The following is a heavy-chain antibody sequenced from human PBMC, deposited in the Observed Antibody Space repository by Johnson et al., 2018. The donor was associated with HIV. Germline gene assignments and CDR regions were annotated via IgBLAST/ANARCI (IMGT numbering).Heavy chain of an antibody. Sequence: HVQLVESGGGVVLSGRSLILSCAASGFTFSSYGMHWDRQAPAKGLQWVAVISYDGSDKDYADSVKGRFTIPRDNAKNALYVQMNSLRAEDTAVHYCTTDSGWVPREAFDIGGQGTMVTVSS. CDR3: TTDSGWVPREAFDI. CDR2: ISYDGSDK. J-gene: IGHJ3*02. D-gene: IGHD6-19*01. CDR1: GFTFSSYG. V-gene: IGHV3-30*04.